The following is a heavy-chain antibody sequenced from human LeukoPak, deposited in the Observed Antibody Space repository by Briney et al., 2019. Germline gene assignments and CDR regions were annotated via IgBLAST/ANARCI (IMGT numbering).Heavy chain of an antibody. CDR1: GYTFTSYD. CDR2: MNPNSGNT. V-gene: IGHV1-8*01. CDR3: ARVVSGGWSDS. D-gene: IGHD2-15*01. Sequence: ALVKVSCKASGYTFTSYDINWVRQATGQGLEWMGWMNPNSGNTGYAQKFQGRVTMTRSTSVSTAYMELSSLGSEDTAVYYCARVVSGGWSDSWGQGTLVTVSS. J-gene: IGHJ5*01.